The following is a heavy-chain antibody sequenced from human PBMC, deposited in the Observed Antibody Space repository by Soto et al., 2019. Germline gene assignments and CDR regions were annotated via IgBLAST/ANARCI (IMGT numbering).Heavy chain of an antibody. Sequence: SETLSLTCTVSGGSISSYYWSWIRQPPGKGLEWIGYIYYSGSTNYNPSLKSRVTISVDTSKNQFSLKLSSVTAADTAVYYCACSYYYDSSGYLPFDYWGQGTLVTVSS. CDR2: IYYSGST. J-gene: IGHJ4*02. D-gene: IGHD3-22*01. V-gene: IGHV4-59*01. CDR3: ACSYYYDSSGYLPFDY. CDR1: GGSISSYY.